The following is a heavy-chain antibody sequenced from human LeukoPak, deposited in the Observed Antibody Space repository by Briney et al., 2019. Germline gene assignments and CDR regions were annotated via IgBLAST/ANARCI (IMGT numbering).Heavy chain of an antibody. CDR1: GGSLSSGDYY. CDR3: ARASRDDYSLRFQWFDP. V-gene: IGHV4-30-4*08. D-gene: IGHD5-24*01. J-gene: IGHJ5*02. CDR2: IYYSGST. Sequence: SETLSLTCTVSGGSLSSGDYYWRWIRQPPGKGLEWIGYIYYSGSTYYNPSLKSRVTLSVDTSKNQFSLKLSSVTAADTAVYYCARASRDDYSLRFQWFDPWGQGTLVTVSS.